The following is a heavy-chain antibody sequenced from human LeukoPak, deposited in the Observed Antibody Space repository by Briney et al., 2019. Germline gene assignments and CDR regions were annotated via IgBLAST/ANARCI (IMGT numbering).Heavy chain of an antibody. CDR3: AKGSEYLWGSLENYYYYYMDV. CDR1: GFTFSSYA. J-gene: IGHJ6*03. D-gene: IGHD3-16*01. CDR2: ISGSGGST. V-gene: IGHV3-23*01. Sequence: GGSLRLSCAASGFTFSSYAMSWVRQAPGKGLEWVSAISGSGGSTYYADSVKGRFTISRDNSKNTLYLQMNSLKAEDTAVYYCAKGSEYLWGSLENYYYYYMDVWGKGTTVTVSS.